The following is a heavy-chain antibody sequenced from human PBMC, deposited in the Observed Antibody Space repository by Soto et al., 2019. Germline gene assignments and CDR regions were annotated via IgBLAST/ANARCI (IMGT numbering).Heavy chain of an antibody. Sequence: GGSLRLSCAASGFTFTNYAMHWVRQAPGKGLEYVSAISSNGDSTYHANSEKGRFTISRDNSKNTLYLQMGSLRADDMAVYYCAGAGYSNGGANFYMDVWGKGTTVT. CDR3: AGAGYSNGGANFYMDV. V-gene: IGHV3-64*01. D-gene: IGHD4-4*01. CDR2: ISSNGDST. CDR1: GFTFTNYA. J-gene: IGHJ6*03.